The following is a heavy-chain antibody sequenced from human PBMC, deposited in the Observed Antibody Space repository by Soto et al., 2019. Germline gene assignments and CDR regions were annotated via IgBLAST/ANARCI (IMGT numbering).Heavy chain of an antibody. CDR2: VYPNGDT. Sequence: SLTCSVSGGSISSSACYWGWVRQPPGKGLEWIGSVYPNGDTYYNPSLKSRVTMSVDTSKNQFSLRLTSVTAADTSVFYCARHYPAPRQAFDIWGQGTMVTVSS. D-gene: IGHD3-16*02. V-gene: IGHV4-39*01. CDR3: ARHYPAPRQAFDI. J-gene: IGHJ3*02. CDR1: GGSISSSACY.